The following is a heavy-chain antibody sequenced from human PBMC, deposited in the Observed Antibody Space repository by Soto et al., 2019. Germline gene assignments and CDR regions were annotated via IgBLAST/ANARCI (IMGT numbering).Heavy chain of an antibody. V-gene: IGHV4-30-2*02. J-gene: IGHJ4*02. CDR1: GGSISSGGYS. D-gene: IGHD3-9*01. CDR3: AKDYYDTLTGYYGPDY. Sequence: SETLSLTCVVSGGSISSGGYSWSWIRQPPGKGLECIGYIYHGGSTYYNPSLKSRFTISRDNSKNLLYLQMNSLGAEDTAVYYCAKDYYDTLTGYYGPDYWGQGTLVTV. CDR2: IYHGGST.